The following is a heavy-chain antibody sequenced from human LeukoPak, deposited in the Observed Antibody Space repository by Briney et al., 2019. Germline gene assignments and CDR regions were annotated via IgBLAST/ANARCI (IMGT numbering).Heavy chain of an antibody. D-gene: IGHD1-26*01. J-gene: IGHJ4*02. CDR2: INHSGSA. CDR3: ARGQVWGLLYIDY. CDR1: GGSFSGYY. Sequence: SGTLSLTCAVYGGSFSGYYWTWVRQSPGKGLEWIGEINHSGSANYNPSLKSRVTISVDTSKNQFSPKLRSLSAADTAVYYCARGQVWGLLYIDYWGQGALVTVSS. V-gene: IGHV4-34*01.